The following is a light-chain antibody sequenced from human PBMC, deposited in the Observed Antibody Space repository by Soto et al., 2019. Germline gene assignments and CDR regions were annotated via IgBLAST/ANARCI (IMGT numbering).Light chain of an antibody. Sequence: EIVLTQSPATLSLSPGQRANLSCRTSQSVGTYLAWYQHNPGQAPRLLIYDASNRSTGIPARFSGSGSGTDFTLTISSPETEDFAVYFCQQRYNWPNTFGQGTKLEIK. J-gene: IGKJ2*01. CDR3: QQRYNWPNT. CDR1: QSVGTY. V-gene: IGKV3-11*01. CDR2: DAS.